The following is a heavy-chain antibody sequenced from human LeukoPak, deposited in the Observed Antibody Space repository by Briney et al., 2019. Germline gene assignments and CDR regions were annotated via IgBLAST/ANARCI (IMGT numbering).Heavy chain of an antibody. CDR3: ARGPFYYYGSGSYYNERGYYYGMDV. CDR2: ISAYNSNT. CDR1: GYTFTSYG. V-gene: IGHV1-18*01. J-gene: IGHJ6*02. D-gene: IGHD3-10*01. Sequence: ASVKVSCKASGYTFTSYGISWVRQAPGQGLEWMGWISAYNSNTNYAQKLQGRVTMTTDTSTSTAYMELRSLRSDDTAVYYCARGPFYYYGSGSYYNERGYYYGMDVWGQGTTVTVSS.